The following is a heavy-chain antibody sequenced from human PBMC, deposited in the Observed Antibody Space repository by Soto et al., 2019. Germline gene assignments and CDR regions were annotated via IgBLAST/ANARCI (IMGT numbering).Heavy chain of an antibody. D-gene: IGHD6-13*01. CDR1: GGSISNYY. CDR2: IYSSGST. J-gene: IGHJ4*02. CDR3: AGQTTFSGSWYDY. Sequence: QVHLQESGPGLVKPSETLSLTCTVSGGSISNYYWTWIRQPAGKGLEWIGRIYSSGSTNYNSSLKSRLTMSVDTSKNQISLKVTSVTAADTAVYYCAGQTTFSGSWYDYWGQGTLVTVSS. V-gene: IGHV4-4*07.